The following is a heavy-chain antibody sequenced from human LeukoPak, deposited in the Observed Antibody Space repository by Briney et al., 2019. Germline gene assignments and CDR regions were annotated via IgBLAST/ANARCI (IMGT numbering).Heavy chain of an antibody. J-gene: IGHJ6*04. CDR1: GGTFSSYA. Sequence: SVKVSCKASGGTFSSYAISWVRQAPGQGLEWMGGIIPIFGTANYAQKFQGRVTITADKSTSTAYMELSSLRSEDTAVYYCARAGTTVTAEDVWGKGTTVTVSS. CDR3: ARAGTTVTAEDV. V-gene: IGHV1-69*06. D-gene: IGHD4-11*01. CDR2: IIPIFGTA.